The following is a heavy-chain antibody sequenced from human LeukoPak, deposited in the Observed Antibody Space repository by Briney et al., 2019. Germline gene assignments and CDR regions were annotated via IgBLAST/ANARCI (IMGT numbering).Heavy chain of an antibody. CDR1: GGSFSGYY. J-gene: IGHJ5*02. Sequence: SETMSLTCAAYGGSFSGYYWSWIRQPPGKGLGWIGEINHSGSTNYNPSLKSRVTISLDTSKNQFSLKLSSVTAADTAVYYGAREGSGWYRGTRNNWFDPWGQGTLVTVSS. CDR3: AREGSGWYRGTRNNWFDP. D-gene: IGHD6-19*01. CDR2: INHSGST. V-gene: IGHV4-34*01.